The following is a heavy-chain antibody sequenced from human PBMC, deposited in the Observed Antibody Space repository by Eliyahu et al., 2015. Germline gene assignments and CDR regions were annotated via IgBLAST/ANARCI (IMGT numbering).Heavy chain of an antibody. CDR3: ARGELVVVAATHEY. CDR1: GFTFRSYS. V-gene: IGHV3-21*01. Sequence: EVQLVESGGGLVKPGGSLXLSCAAXGFTFRSYSMNWXRXAPGKGLEWVSSISSSSDFKYYADSVKGRFTISRDNAKNSLYLQMNSLRAEDTAVYYCARGELVVVAATHEYWGQGTLVTVSS. D-gene: IGHD2-15*01. J-gene: IGHJ4*02. CDR2: ISSSSDFK.